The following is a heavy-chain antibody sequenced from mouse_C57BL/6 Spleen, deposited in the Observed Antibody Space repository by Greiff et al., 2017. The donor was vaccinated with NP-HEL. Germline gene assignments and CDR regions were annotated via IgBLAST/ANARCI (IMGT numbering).Heavy chain of an antibody. CDR1: GYSITSGYY. J-gene: IGHJ4*01. Sequence: EVQLQESGPGLVKPSQSLSLTCSVTGYSITSGYYWNWIRQFPGNKLEWMGYISYDGSNNYNPSLKNRISLTRDTSKNQFFLKLNSVTTEDTATYYCARDDYYAMDYWGQGTSVTVSS. CDR3: ARDDYYAMDY. CDR2: ISYDGSN. V-gene: IGHV3-6*01.